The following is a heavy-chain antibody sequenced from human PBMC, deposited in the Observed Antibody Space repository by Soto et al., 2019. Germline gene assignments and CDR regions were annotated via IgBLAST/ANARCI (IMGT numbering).Heavy chain of an antibody. CDR3: TTDGLRGGGYDFFRDYYYGMDV. J-gene: IGHJ6*02. CDR2: IKSKTDGGTT. V-gene: IGHV3-15*01. D-gene: IGHD5-12*01. Sequence: EVQLVESGGGLVKPGGSLRLSCAASGFTFSNAWMSWVRQAPGKGLEWVGRIKSKTDGGTTDYAAPVKGRFTISRDDSKDTLYLQMNSLKTEDTDVYYCTTDGLRGGGYDFFRDYYYGMDVWSQGTTVTVSS. CDR1: GFTFSNAW.